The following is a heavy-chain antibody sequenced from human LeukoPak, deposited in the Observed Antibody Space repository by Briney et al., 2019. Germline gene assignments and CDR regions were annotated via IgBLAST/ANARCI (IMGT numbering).Heavy chain of an antibody. V-gene: IGHV4-59*01. D-gene: IGHD6-13*01. CDR2: IYYSGST. CDR1: GGSISSYY. Sequence: SETLSLTCTVSGGSISSYYWSWIRQPPGKGLEWIGYIYYSGSTNYNPSLKSRVTISVDTSKNQFSLKLSSVTAADTAVYYCARWRVGAAGTRLIGFGIWGQGTMVTVSS. CDR3: ARWRVGAAGTRLIGFGI. J-gene: IGHJ3*02.